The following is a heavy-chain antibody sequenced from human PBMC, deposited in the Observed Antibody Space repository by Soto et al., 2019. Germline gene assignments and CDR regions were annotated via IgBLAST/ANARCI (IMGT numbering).Heavy chain of an antibody. D-gene: IGHD3-22*01. CDR2: IYYSGST. CDR3: VRASYDSSGYYYFDY. Sequence: SETLSLTCTVSGGSISGYDWSWIRQPPGKGLEWIGYIYYSGSTIYNPSLKSRVTISVDTSKNQFSLKLSSVTAADTAVYYCVRASYDSSGYYYFDYWGQGTLVTVSS. CDR1: GGSISGYD. V-gene: IGHV4-59*01. J-gene: IGHJ4*02.